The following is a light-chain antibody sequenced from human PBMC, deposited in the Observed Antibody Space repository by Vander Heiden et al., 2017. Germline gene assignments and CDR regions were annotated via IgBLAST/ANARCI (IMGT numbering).Light chain of an antibody. Sequence: DIQMTQSPSSVSGSVGDRVTITCRASESISSYLNWYQQKPGKAPNLLIYTTSSLQSGVPSRFSGSGSETDFTLTISSLQPEDFGTYYCQQGYSIPRTFGLGTKVEVK. CDR3: QQGYSIPRT. CDR2: TTS. V-gene: IGKV1-39*01. CDR1: ESISSY. J-gene: IGKJ1*01.